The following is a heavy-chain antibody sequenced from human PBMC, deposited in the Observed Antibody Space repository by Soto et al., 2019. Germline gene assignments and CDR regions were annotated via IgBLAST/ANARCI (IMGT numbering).Heavy chain of an antibody. Sequence: QITLKESGPTLVKPTQTLTLTCTFSGFSLSASDVGVGWIRQPPGKALDWLALIYWDDDERYSPSLKSRLTITKDTSKNQVVLTMTNMDPVDTATYYCAHASGAGNSAYFDYWGQGILVTVSS. J-gene: IGHJ4*02. D-gene: IGHD6-13*01. V-gene: IGHV2-5*02. CDR3: AHASGAGNSAYFDY. CDR1: GFSLSASDVG. CDR2: IYWDDDE.